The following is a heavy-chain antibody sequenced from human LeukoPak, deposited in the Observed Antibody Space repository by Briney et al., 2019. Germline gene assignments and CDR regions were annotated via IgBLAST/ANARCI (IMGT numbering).Heavy chain of an antibody. CDR2: IRSKAYGETT. Sequence: PGGSLRLSCTASGFIFGDYAMSWVRQAPGKGLEWVGFIRSKAYGETTEYAASVKGRFTISRDDSKSIAYLQMNSLKTEDTGLYYCTRAPRGRGSGSYLVDYWGQGTLVTVSS. CDR3: TRAPRGRGSGSYLVDY. D-gene: IGHD3-10*01. J-gene: IGHJ4*02. V-gene: IGHV3-49*04. CDR1: GFIFGDYA.